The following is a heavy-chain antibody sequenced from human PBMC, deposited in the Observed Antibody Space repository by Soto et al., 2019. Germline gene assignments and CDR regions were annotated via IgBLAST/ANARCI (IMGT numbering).Heavy chain of an antibody. CDR1: GGTLSSYA. D-gene: IGHD3-16*02. CDR2: IIPIFGTA. CDR3: ERAAGLGTRRDRDRITFGGVIAQEYYYDVMYV. V-gene: IGHV1-69*13. Sequence: ASVKVSCKASGGTLSSYAISWVRQAPGQGLEWMGGIIPIFGTANYAQKFQGRVTITADESTSTAYMELSSLRSEDTAVYYCERAAGLGTRRDRDRITFGGVIAQEYYYDVMYVWGRGTTVTVSS. J-gene: IGHJ6*02.